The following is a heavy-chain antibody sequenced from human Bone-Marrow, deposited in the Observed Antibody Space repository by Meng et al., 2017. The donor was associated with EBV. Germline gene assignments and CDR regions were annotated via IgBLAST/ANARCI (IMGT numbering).Heavy chain of an antibody. Sequence: QLQLQESGPGLVKPSETLSLTCAVSGGSISSNNWWSWVRQPPGKGLECIGEIYHSGSTNYNPSLKSRVTISVDKSKNQFSLKLSSVTAADTAVYYCASRSLGCSSTSCPPGGWFDPWGQGTLGTVSS. CDR3: ASRSLGCSSTSCPPGGWFDP. D-gene: IGHD2-2*01. V-gene: IGHV4-4*02. CDR2: IYHSGST. J-gene: IGHJ5*02. CDR1: GGSISSNNW.